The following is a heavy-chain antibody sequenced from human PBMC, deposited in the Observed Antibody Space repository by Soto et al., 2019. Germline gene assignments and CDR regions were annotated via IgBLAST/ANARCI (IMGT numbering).Heavy chain of an antibody. D-gene: IGHD3-10*01. CDR1: GFTFSRYG. CDR3: VREDSYGPGAFYNSKQYFDY. J-gene: IGHJ4*02. Sequence: GGSLRLSCVASGFTFSRYGISWVRQVPGQGLEWVSSISSTSSYIYFADSVKGRLSISRDNAKNSLFLQMNSLRAEDAAVYYCVREDSYGPGAFYNSKQYFDYWGQGTQVTVSS. CDR2: ISSTSSYI. V-gene: IGHV3-21*01.